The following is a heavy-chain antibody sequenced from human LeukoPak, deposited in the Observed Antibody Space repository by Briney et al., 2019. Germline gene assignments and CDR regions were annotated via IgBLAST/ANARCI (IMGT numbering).Heavy chain of an antibody. D-gene: IGHD3-10*01. Sequence: GGSLRLSCAASGFTFSSDAMSWVRQAPGKGLEWVLGISGSGGDTHYADSVKGRFTISRDNSKSTLYLQMNSLRVEDAAVYYCAKVPYGSGSYSTLDYWGQGTLVTVSS. J-gene: IGHJ4*02. CDR1: GFTFSSDA. CDR3: AKVPYGSGSYSTLDY. V-gene: IGHV3-23*01. CDR2: ISGSGGDT.